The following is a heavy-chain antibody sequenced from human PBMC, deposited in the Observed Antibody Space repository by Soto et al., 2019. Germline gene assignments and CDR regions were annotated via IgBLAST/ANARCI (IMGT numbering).Heavy chain of an antibody. CDR1: GYSISSSNW. V-gene: IGHV4-28*01. D-gene: IGHD3-22*01. CDR3: PRSNYYHSSGSPYYFDY. J-gene: IGHJ4*02. CDR2: IYYSGTT. Sequence: SETLSLTCAVSGYSISSSNWWGWIRQPPGKGLEWIGYIYYSGTTYYNPSLKSRVTMSVDTSKNQFSLKLSSVTAADTAVYYCPRSNYYHSSGSPYYFDYWGQGTLVTVSS.